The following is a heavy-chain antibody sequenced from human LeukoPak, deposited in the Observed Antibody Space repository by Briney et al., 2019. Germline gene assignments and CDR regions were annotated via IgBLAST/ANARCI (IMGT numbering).Heavy chain of an antibody. Sequence: SETLSLTCTVSGGSISSYYWSWIRQPPGKGLEWIGYIYYSGSTNYNPSLKSRVTISVDTSKNQFSLKLSSVTAADTAVYYCARDLYEYYYYYMDVWGKGTTVTISS. V-gene: IGHV4-59*08. CDR2: IYYSGST. CDR3: ARDLYEYYYYYMDV. D-gene: IGHD3-3*01. CDR1: GGSISSYY. J-gene: IGHJ6*03.